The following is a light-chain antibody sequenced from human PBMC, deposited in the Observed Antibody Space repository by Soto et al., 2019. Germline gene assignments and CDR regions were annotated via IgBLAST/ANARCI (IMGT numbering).Light chain of an antibody. CDR2: RAS. CDR3: QQYGSYCT. CDR1: QGVSSSY. Sequence: EIGLTQSPGTLSLSPGERATLSCRASQGVSSSYLPWYQQKPGQAPRLLICRASSRATGIPDRFSGSGSGKDFTLTISRLEAEDFAEYYYQQYGSYCTFGPVTKVEIK. J-gene: IGKJ1*01. V-gene: IGKV3-20*01.